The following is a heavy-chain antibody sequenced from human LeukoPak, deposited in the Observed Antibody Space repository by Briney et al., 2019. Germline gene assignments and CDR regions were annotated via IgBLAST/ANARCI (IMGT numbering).Heavy chain of an antibody. V-gene: IGHV4-59*12. CDR1: GGSISSYY. CDR3: ARRAWGYDSSGYGYYFDY. Sequence: PSETLSLTCTVSGGSISSYYWSWIRQPPGKGPEWSGYIYYSGSTNYNPSLKSRVTISVDTSKNQFSLKLSSVTAADTAVYYCARRAWGYDSSGYGYYFDYWGQGTLVTVSS. CDR2: IYYSGST. D-gene: IGHD3-22*01. J-gene: IGHJ4*02.